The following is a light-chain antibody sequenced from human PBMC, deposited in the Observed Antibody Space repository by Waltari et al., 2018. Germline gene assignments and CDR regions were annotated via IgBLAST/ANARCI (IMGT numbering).Light chain of an antibody. CDR3: QRYDNLPIFA. CDR2: DAS. V-gene: IGKV1-33*01. J-gene: IGKJ3*01. Sequence: DIQMTQSPSSLSASVGDRVTITCQASQDISNYLNWYQQKPGKAPKPLIHDASNLETGVPSRFSGSQSGTHFTFTISSLQPEDIATYYCQRYDNLPIFAFGPGTKVDIK. CDR1: QDISNY.